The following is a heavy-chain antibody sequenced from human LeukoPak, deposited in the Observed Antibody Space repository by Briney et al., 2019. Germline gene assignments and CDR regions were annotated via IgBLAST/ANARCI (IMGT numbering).Heavy chain of an antibody. CDR1: GGTFSSYA. D-gene: IGHD1-26*01. V-gene: IGHV1-69*13. CDR2: IIPIFGTA. Sequence: SVTVSFKASGGTFSSYAFSWVRQAPGQRLEWMGGIIPIFGTANYAQSFQGSVTITADESTSTAYGELSSLRSEDTAVYYCARGLVGATNYYYYMDVWGRGTTVTISS. CDR3: ARGLVGATNYYYYMDV. J-gene: IGHJ6*03.